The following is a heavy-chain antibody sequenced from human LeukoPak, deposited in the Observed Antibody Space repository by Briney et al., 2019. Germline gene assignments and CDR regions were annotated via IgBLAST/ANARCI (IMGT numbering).Heavy chain of an antibody. V-gene: IGHV4-39*01. J-gene: IGHJ3*02. Sequence: SETLSLTCTVSGGSISSSSYYWGWIRQPPGKGLEWIGSIYYSGSTYYNPSLKSRVTISVDTSKNQFSLKLSSVTAADTAVYYCARDAFDIWGQGTMVTVPS. CDR1: GGSISSSSYY. CDR3: ARDAFDI. CDR2: IYYSGST.